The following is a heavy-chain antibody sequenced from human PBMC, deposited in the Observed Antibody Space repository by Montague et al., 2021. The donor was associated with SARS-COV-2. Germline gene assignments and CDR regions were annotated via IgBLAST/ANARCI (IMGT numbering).Heavy chain of an antibody. CDR1: GGSISSSNW. Sequence: SETLSLTSAVSGGSISSSNWWSWVRQPPGMGLEWIGEIYHSGSTDYNPSLKSRVTISVDKSKNQFSLKLSSVTAADTAVYYCARDATMVSHSYFDYWGQGTLVTVSS. J-gene: IGHJ4*02. V-gene: IGHV4-4*02. CDR3: ARDATMVSHSYFDY. CDR2: IYHSGST. D-gene: IGHD4/OR15-4a*01.